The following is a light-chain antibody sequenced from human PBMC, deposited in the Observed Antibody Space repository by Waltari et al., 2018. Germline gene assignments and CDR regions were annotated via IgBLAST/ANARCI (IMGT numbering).Light chain of an antibody. CDR1: TGAVTSGHY. Sequence: QAVVTQEPSLTVSPGGTVTLTCGSSTGAVTSGHYPYWFQQKPGQAPRTLIYDTSNKHPGTPARFSGSLLGGKAALTLSGAQPEDEAEYYCLLSYSGAHVVFGGGTKLTVL. V-gene: IGLV7-46*01. J-gene: IGLJ2*01. CDR2: DTS. CDR3: LLSYSGAHVV.